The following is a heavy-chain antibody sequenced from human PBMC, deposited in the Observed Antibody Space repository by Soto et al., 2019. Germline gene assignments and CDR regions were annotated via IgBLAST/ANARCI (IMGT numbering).Heavy chain of an antibody. J-gene: IGHJ4*02. V-gene: IGHV3-30*03. Sequence: LRLSCAGSGFTFRSYGMHWVRQAPGKGLEWVALISYDGSNKYYADSVKGRFTISRDNSKNTLYLQRNSRRSEDTAVYYCATERAFYYDSSGSGGLVFDYWGQGTLVTVSS. D-gene: IGHD3-22*01. CDR1: GFTFRSYG. CDR3: ATERAFYYDSSGSGGLVFDY. CDR2: ISYDGSNK.